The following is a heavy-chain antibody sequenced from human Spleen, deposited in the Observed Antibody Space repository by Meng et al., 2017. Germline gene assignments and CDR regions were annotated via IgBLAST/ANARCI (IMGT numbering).Heavy chain of an antibody. V-gene: IGHV3-15*01. CDR1: GFRVTDAW. D-gene: IGHD6-13*01. CDR2: INSNSDGGTT. J-gene: IGHJ4*02. Sequence: VQLVESGGGLVKPGGSLRLPCVACGFRVTDAWMSWVRQAPGKGLEWVGRINSNSDGGTTDYAAPVKGRFTISRDDSKNTLYLQMNSLITEDTAVYFCATGAAAADHWGQGTLVTASS. CDR3: ATGAAAADH.